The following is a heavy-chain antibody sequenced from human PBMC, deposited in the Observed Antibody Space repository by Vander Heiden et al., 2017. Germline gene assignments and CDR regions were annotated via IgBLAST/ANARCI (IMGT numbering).Heavy chain of an antibody. CDR1: GGSFSGYY. CDR2: INESGST. V-gene: IGHV4-34*02. Sequence: QVQLPPWGAGLLKPSETLSLTCTVYGGSFSGYYWTWLRQPPRKGLEWIGEINESGSTNYNPSLKSRVTISGDTSKNKFSLRLTSVTAADTAVYYCARRGRLPFDYWGQGTLVTVSS. J-gene: IGHJ4*02. D-gene: IGHD6-25*01. CDR3: ARRGRLPFDY.